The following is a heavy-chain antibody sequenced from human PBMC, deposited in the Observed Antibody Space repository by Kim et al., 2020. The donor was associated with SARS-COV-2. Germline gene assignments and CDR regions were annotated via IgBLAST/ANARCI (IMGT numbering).Heavy chain of an antibody. CDR2: IKPDGSKK. CDR3: TSGSAN. J-gene: IGHJ4*02. Sequence: GGSLRLSCVASGFSFSTSWMSWVRQTAGKGLEWVANIKPDGSKKYYVDSVKGRFVISRDNPNNSLYLQVSSLRVDDTAIYYCTSGSANWGQGTLVTVSS. D-gene: IGHD1-26*01. V-gene: IGHV3-7*01. CDR1: GFSFSTSW.